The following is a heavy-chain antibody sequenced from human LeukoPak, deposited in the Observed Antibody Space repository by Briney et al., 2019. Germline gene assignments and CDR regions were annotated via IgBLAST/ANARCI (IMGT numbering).Heavy chain of an antibody. CDR1: GGSISSVYKY. J-gene: IGHJ4*02. D-gene: IGHD5-24*01. Sequence: SQTLSLTCNVSGGSISSVYKYWSSIRHPPGKGLEWIRYIDYSGSTYYHPSLKSRLTISVDTSENQFSLHLTSVTAADTAVYFCARVNRWAGIDFWGQGTLVTVSS. CDR2: IDYSGST. V-gene: IGHV4-30-4*01. CDR3: ARVNRWAGIDF.